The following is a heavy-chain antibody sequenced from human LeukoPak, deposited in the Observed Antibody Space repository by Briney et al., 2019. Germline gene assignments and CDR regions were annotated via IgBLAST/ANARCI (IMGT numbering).Heavy chain of an antibody. Sequence: SETLSLTCTVSGGSISSGGYYWSWNRQPPGKGLEWIGYIYHSGSTYYNPSLKSRVTISVDRSKNQFSLKLSSVTAADTAVYYCAREAYENAFDYWGQGTLVTVSS. V-gene: IGHV4-30-2*01. J-gene: IGHJ4*02. CDR1: GGSISSGGYY. D-gene: IGHD3-22*01. CDR3: AREAYENAFDY. CDR2: IYHSGST.